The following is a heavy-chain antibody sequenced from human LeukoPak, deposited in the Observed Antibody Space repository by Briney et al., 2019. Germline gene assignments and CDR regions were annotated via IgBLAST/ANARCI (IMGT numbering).Heavy chain of an antibody. V-gene: IGHV4-4*07. D-gene: IGHD2-2*01. Sequence: PSETLSLTCTVSGGSISSYYWSWLRQPAGKGLEWIGRIYTSGSTNYNPSLKSRVTMSVDTSKNQFSLKLSSVTAADTAVYYCARDNVVADYYYYMDVWGKGTTVTVSS. J-gene: IGHJ6*03. CDR3: ARDNVVADYYYYMDV. CDR2: IYTSGST. CDR1: GGSISSYY.